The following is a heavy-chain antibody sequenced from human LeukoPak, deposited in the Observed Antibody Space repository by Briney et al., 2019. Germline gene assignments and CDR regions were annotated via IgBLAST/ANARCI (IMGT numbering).Heavy chain of an antibody. CDR1: GGSISSYY. V-gene: IGHV4-34*01. CDR2: INHSGST. J-gene: IGHJ6*03. CDR3: ARPRSYYYYYMDV. Sequence: SETLSLTCTVSGGSISSYYWSWIRQPPGKGLEWIGEINHSGSTNYNPSLKSRVTISVDTSKNQFSLKVSSVTAADTAVYYCARPRSYYYYYMDVWGKGTTVTISS.